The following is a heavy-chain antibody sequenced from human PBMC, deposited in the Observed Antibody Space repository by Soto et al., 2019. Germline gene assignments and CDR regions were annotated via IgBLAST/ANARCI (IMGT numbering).Heavy chain of an antibody. CDR2: INAGNGNT. J-gene: IGHJ6*03. CDR1: GYTFTSYA. CDR3: AYETTWRDPRYYMDV. V-gene: IGHV1-3*01. Sequence: ASVKVSCKASGYTFTSYAMHWVRQAPGQRLEWMGWINAGNGNTKYSQKFQGRVTITRDTSASTAYMELSSLRSEDTAVYYCAYETTWRDPRYYMDVWGKGTTVTVSS. D-gene: IGHD1-7*01.